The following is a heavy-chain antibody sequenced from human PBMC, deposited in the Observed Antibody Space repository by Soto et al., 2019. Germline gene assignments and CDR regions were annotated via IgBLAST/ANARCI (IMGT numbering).Heavy chain of an antibody. CDR1: GFTFSSYS. V-gene: IGHV3-21*01. CDR2: ISSSSSYI. Sequence: GGSLRLSCAASGFTFSSYSMNWVRQAPGKGLEWVSSISSSSSYIYYADSVKGRFTISRDNAKNSLYLQMNSLRAEDTAVYYCARERAVAPGNDAFDIWGQGTMVTVSS. CDR3: ARERAVAPGNDAFDI. D-gene: IGHD6-19*01. J-gene: IGHJ3*02.